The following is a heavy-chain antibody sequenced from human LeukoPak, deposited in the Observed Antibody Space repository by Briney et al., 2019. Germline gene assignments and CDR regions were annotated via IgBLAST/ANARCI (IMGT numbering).Heavy chain of an antibody. CDR1: GFTFSNAW. CDR2: IYSKTDGGTT. D-gene: IGHD3-3*01. Sequence: GGSLRLSCTASGFTFSNAWMNWVRQAPGKGLEWVGRIYSKTDGGTTDYAAPVKGRFTISRDDSKNTLYLQMNSLKTEDTAVYYCTTGFFGVVNDAFDIWGQGTTVTVSS. CDR3: TTGFFGVVNDAFDI. V-gene: IGHV3-15*01. J-gene: IGHJ3*02.